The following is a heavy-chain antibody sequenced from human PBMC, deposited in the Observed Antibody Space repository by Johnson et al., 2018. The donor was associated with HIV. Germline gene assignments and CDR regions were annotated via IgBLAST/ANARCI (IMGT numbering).Heavy chain of an antibody. D-gene: IGHD3-10*01. CDR2: ISFDGNLK. V-gene: IGHV3-33*08. CDR1: GLSFSNFG. Sequence: QVQLVESGGGVVQPGKSLTLSCVGSGLSFSNFGIHWVRQAPGKGPEWVAVISFDGNLKKYADSVKGRFTISRDNAKNSLYLQMNSLRAEDTALYYCAREAGSGSYSPWRPDAFDIWGQGTMVTVAS. CDR3: AREAGSGSYSPWRPDAFDI. J-gene: IGHJ3*02.